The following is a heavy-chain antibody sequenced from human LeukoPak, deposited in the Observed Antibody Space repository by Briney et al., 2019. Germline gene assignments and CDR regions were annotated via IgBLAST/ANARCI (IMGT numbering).Heavy chain of an antibody. V-gene: IGHV5-51*01. Sequence: GESLKFSCKGSGYSFTSYWIAWVRQMPGKGLEWMGIIYPGDSDTRYSPSFQGQVTISADKSISTAYLQWSSLKASDTAMYYCARLLYYYDSSGYYYAPKAFDIWGQGTMVTVSS. CDR3: ARLLYYYDSSGYYYAPKAFDI. CDR1: GYSFTSYW. J-gene: IGHJ3*02. D-gene: IGHD3-22*01. CDR2: IYPGDSDT.